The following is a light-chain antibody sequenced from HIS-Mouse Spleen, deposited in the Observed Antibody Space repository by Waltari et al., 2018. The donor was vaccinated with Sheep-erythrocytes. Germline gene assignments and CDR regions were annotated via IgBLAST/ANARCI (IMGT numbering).Light chain of an antibody. Sequence: QSVLTQPPSVSGAPGQRVTISCTGSSSNIGAGYDVHWYQQLPGKAPKLMIYDVSKRPSGVPDRFSGSKSGTSASLAITGLQAEDEADYYCQSYDSSLSGSVFGGGTKLTVL. CDR1: SSNIGAGYD. CDR3: QSYDSSLSGSV. CDR2: DVS. V-gene: IGLV1-40*01. J-gene: IGLJ2*01.